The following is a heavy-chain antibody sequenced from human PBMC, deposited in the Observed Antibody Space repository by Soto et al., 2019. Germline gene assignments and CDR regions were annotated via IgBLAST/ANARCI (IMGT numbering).Heavy chain of an antibody. Sequence: PSETLSLTCTVSGGSISSYYWSWIRQPPGKGLEWIGYIYYSGSTNYNPSLKSRVTISVDTSKNQFSLKLSSVTAADTAVYYCARVGYDILTGYYHYYYMDVWGKGTTVTVSS. D-gene: IGHD3-9*01. CDR3: ARVGYDILTGYYHYYYMDV. V-gene: IGHV4-59*01. CDR2: IYYSGST. CDR1: GGSISSYY. J-gene: IGHJ6*03.